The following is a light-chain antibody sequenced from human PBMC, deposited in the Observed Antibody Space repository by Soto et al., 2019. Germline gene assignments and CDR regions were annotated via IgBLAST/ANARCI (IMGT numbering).Light chain of an antibody. Sequence: QSVLTQPASVSGSPGQSITISCTGTSSDVGTYKLVSWYKQEPGKAPKLMIYEGSKRPSGISSRFSGSKAGNTASLTISGLQAGDEADYYCCSYAGDSVIFGGGTKLTVL. V-gene: IGLV2-23*01. CDR3: CSYAGDSVI. CDR1: SSDVGTYKL. CDR2: EGS. J-gene: IGLJ2*01.